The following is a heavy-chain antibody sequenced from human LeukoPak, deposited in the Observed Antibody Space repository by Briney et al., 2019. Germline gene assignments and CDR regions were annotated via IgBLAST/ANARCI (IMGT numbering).Heavy chain of an antibody. CDR3: ARVGRYYYGMDV. CDR1: GGSISSYY. V-gene: IGHV4-59*01. CDR2: IYYSGST. J-gene: IGHJ6*02. Sequence: SETLSLTCTVSGGSISSYYWSWIRQPPGKGLEWIGYIYYSGSTNYNPSLKSRVTISVDTSKNQFSLKLSSVTAADTAVYYCARVGRYYYGMDVWGQGTTVTVSS. D-gene: IGHD3-10*01.